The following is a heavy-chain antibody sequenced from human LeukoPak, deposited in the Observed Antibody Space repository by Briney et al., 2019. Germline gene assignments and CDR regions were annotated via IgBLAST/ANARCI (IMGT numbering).Heavy chain of an antibody. CDR1: GDSINSLGL. J-gene: IGHJ4*02. D-gene: IGHD3-22*01. Sequence: KPSETLSLTCTVSGDSINSLGLWGWVRQPPGKGLEWIGEMYLSGTTHSNPSVKSRVTMSIDKSKNQFFLNLSSVTAADTAVYYCAGLVGRYSSGLYYYYFDYWGQGTLVTVSS. V-gene: IGHV4-4*02. CDR3: AGLVGRYSSGLYYYYFDY. CDR2: MYLSGTT.